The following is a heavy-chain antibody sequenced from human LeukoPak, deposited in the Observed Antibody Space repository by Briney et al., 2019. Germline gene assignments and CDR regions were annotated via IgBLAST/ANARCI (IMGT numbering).Heavy chain of an antibody. CDR2: INWRGDST. J-gene: IGHJ6*02. D-gene: IGHD6-19*01. CDR1: GFTFDDHG. Sequence: GGSLRLACIASGFTFDDHGMTWLRQAPGKGLEWVSGINWRGDSTGYADSVKGRFTISRDNAKNSLYLQMNSLRADDTAVYYCATRAGVAVADSYYYYGLDVWGQGTTVTVSS. V-gene: IGHV3-20*04. CDR3: ATRAGVAVADSYYYYGLDV.